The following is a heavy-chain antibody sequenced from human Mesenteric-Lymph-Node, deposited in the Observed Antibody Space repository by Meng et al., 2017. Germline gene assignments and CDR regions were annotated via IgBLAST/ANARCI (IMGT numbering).Heavy chain of an antibody. CDR1: GGSISSGSYY. V-gene: IGHV4-61*02. CDR3: ARAGYGDYHNWFDP. D-gene: IGHD4-17*01. J-gene: IGHJ5*02. Sequence: SETLSLTCTVSGGSISSGSYYWSWIRQPAGKGLEWIGRIYTSGSTNYNPSLKSRVTISVDTSKNQFSLKLSSVTAADTAVYYCARAGYGDYHNWFDPWGQGTLVTVSS. CDR2: IYTSGST.